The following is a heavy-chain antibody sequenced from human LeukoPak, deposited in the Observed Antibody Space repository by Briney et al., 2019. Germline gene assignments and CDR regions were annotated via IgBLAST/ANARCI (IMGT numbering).Heavy chain of an antibody. D-gene: IGHD2-2*02. CDR3: ARHKVPAAIEGDAFDI. CDR2: IYHSGST. V-gene: IGHV4-30-2*01. Sequence: SETLSLTCTVSGASISSGGYYWSWIRQPPGKGLEWIGYIYHSGSTYYNPSLKSRVTISVDMSKNQFSLNLSSVTAADTAVYYCARHKVPAAIEGDAFDIWGQGTMVTVSS. J-gene: IGHJ3*02. CDR1: GASISSGGYY.